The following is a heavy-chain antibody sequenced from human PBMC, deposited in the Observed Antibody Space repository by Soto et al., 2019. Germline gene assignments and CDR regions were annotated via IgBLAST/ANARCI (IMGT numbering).Heavy chain of an antibody. CDR1: GFTFSTYC. V-gene: IGHV3-21*01. CDR2: ISESSSHI. CDR3: ARDGSKWLKYGYFDL. Sequence: EVQLVESGGGLVKLGGSLRLSCAASGFTFSTYCMNWVRQAPGRGLEWVSYISESSSHIYYGDSVRGRFIISRDNAKNSVYLQMNSLRAEDTAVYYCARDGSKWLKYGYFDLWGRGTLVTVSS. D-gene: IGHD5-12*01. J-gene: IGHJ2*01.